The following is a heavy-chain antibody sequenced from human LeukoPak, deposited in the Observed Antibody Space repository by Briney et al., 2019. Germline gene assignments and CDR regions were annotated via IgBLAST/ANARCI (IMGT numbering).Heavy chain of an antibody. CDR3: ARVSMQGVDY. V-gene: IGHV4-61*02. D-gene: IGHD3-16*01. J-gene: IGHJ4*02. CDR2: IYTSGST. Sequence: SETLSLTCTVSGYSISSGYYWSWIRQPAGKGLEWIGRIYTSGSTNYNPSLKSRVTISVDTSKNQFSLKLSSVTAADTAVYYCARVSMQGVDYWGQGTLVTVSS. CDR1: GYSISSGYY.